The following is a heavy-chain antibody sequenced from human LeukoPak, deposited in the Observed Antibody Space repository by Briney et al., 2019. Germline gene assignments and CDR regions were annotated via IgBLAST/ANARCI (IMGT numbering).Heavy chain of an antibody. Sequence: GGSLRLSCAASGFTFSSYSMNWVRQAPGKGLEWVSCISSSSSTIYYADSVKGRFTISRDNAKNSLYLQMDSLRAEDTAVYYCARVSDSDYDVYNHWGQGTLVTVSS. D-gene: IGHD5-12*01. J-gene: IGHJ4*02. CDR2: ISSSSSTI. V-gene: IGHV3-48*01. CDR3: ARVSDSDYDVYNH. CDR1: GFTFSSYS.